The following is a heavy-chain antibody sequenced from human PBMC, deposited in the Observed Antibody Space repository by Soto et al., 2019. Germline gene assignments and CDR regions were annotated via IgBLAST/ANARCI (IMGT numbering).Heavy chain of an antibody. Sequence: ASVKLSCKASGYTLTSYYMHCLRQAPRQGLEWMGIINPSGGSTSYAQKFQGRVTLTRDTSTSTVYMELSSLRSEDTAVYYCARDLYYDFWSGSVVYIYGMDVWGQGTTVTVSS. J-gene: IGHJ6*02. CDR3: ARDLYYDFWSGSVVYIYGMDV. V-gene: IGHV1-46*01. CDR1: GYTLTSYY. CDR2: INPSGGST. D-gene: IGHD3-3*01.